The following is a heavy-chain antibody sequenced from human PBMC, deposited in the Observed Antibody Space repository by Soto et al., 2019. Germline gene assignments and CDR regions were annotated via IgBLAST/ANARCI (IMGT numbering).Heavy chain of an antibody. CDR1: GFTFSNAW. Sequence: GGSLRLSCAASGFTFSNAWMNWVRQAPGKGLEWVGRIKSKTDGGTTDYAAPVKGRFTISRDDSKNTLYLQMNSLKTEDTAVYYCTTDPPARVQYYYDSSGVWGQGTTVTV. CDR3: TTDPPARVQYYYDSSGV. V-gene: IGHV3-15*07. D-gene: IGHD3-22*01. CDR2: IKSKTDGGTT. J-gene: IGHJ6*02.